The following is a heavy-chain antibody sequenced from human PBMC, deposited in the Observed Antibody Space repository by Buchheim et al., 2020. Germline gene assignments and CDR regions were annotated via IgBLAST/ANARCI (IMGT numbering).Heavy chain of an antibody. Sequence: EVQLLESGGGLVQPGGSLRLSCAASGFTFSSYAMRWVRQAPGKGLEWVSAISGGAYITYYADSVRGRFTISRDNSMNTLSLQMNSLRAEDTAVYYCAKARGEQWPEDYWGQGTL. CDR2: ISGGAYIT. J-gene: IGHJ4*02. V-gene: IGHV3-23*01. CDR3: AKARGEQWPEDY. CDR1: GFTFSSYA. D-gene: IGHD6-19*01.